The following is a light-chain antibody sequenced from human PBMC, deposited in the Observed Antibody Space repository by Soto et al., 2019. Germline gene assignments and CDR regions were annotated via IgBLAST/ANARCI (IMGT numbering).Light chain of an antibody. J-gene: IGKJ2*01. V-gene: IGKV3-20*01. CDR3: HQFAYSPHT. CDR1: QSVGNNY. CDR2: TAS. Sequence: EIVFTQSPDTLSLSPGERATLSCRASQSVGNNYLAWFQHKPGQAPRLLIYTASYRATGIPDRFSGSGSGTDFTLTISRLETGDFAMYYCHQFAYSPHTFGQGTKVDIK.